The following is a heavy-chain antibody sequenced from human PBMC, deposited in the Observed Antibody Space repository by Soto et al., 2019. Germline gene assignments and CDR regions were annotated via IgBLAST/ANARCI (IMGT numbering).Heavy chain of an antibody. D-gene: IGHD6-19*01. Sequence: EVQLVESGGGLVQPGGSLRLSCAASGLTVSSNYMSWVRQAPGKGLEWVSVIYSGGSTYYADSVKGRFTISRDNSKNTLYLQMNSLRVEDTAVYYCARRRDSGGNPLAVWGKGTTVTVSS. V-gene: IGHV3-66*04. CDR2: IYSGGST. CDR3: ARRRDSGGNPLAV. J-gene: IGHJ6*04. CDR1: GLTVSSNY.